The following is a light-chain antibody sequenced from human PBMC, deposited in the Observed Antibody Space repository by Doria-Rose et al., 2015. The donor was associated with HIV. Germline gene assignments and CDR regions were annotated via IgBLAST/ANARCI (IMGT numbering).Light chain of an antibody. J-gene: IGKJ3*01. CDR1: QSPLYTSKNY. CDR3: QQYYDTPS. CDR2: WAS. V-gene: IGKV4-1*01. Sequence: DIRVTQSPESLGMSLGERATLNCKSNQSPLYTSKNYLAWYQQKPGQPPTLLIYWASTRQSGVPARFSGSGSGTDFTLTISSLEAEDVAVYCCQQYYDTPSFGPGTTVDIK.